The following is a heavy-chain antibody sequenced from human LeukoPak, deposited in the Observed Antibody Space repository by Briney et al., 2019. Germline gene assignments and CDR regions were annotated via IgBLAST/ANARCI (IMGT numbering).Heavy chain of an antibody. CDR2: IRDDGSNK. V-gene: IGHV3-30*02. CDR1: GFTFSSYG. D-gene: IGHD6-6*01. CDR3: AKLYEQLAYYYYYYYLDV. J-gene: IGHJ6*03. Sequence: PGGSLRLSCAASGFTFSSYGMHWVRQAPGKGLEWVSFIRDDGSNKYYADSVKGRFTISRDTSKNTLYLQMNSLRSEDTAVYYCAKLYEQLAYYYYYYYLDVWGKGTTVTVSS.